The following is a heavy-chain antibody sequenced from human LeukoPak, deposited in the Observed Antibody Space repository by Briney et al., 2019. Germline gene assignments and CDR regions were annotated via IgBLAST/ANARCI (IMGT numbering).Heavy chain of an antibody. D-gene: IGHD3-22*01. CDR1: GGSISSDY. J-gene: IGHJ4*02. CDR3: ARLSGYSSGHYYSDY. CDR2: IYYRGST. V-gene: IGHV4-59*01. Sequence: KPSETLSLTCTVSGGSISSDYWSWIRQPPGKGLEWLGYIYYRGSTNYNPSLKSRVTISVDTSENQFSLKLSSVTAADTAVYYCARLSGYSSGHYYSDYWGQGTLVTVSS.